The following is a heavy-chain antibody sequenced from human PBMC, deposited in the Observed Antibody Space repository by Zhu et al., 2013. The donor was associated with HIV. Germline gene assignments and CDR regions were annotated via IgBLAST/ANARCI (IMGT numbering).Heavy chain of an antibody. V-gene: IGHV1-69*06. J-gene: IGHJ3*02. CDR2: IIPIFNTP. CDR1: GGSFSTNA. D-gene: IGHD2-15*01. Sequence: QVQLVQSGAEVKKPGSSVKVSCKASGGSFSTNAISWVRQAPGQGLEWMGGIIPIFNTPKYAQKFKGRVTITADKSTKTVYMELNSLKFDDTAVYYCTKGGAHIVVAVGSFDIWGQGTKVTVSP. CDR3: TKGGAHIVVAVGSFDI.